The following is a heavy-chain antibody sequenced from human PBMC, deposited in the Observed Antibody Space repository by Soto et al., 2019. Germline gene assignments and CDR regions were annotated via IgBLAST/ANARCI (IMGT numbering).Heavy chain of an antibody. Sequence: HAGCMGISIGVSGVTFALSTMGWVRKAPGKGLEWVSTISVSVGSTYSADSVQGRFTVSSDISDNTLFLRMTSLTADDTAVYFCAKRDVPHSTSNAYFYDHWGRGVLVTVSS. CDR3: AKRDVPHSTSNAYFYDH. V-gene: IGHV3-23*01. D-gene: IGHD2-21*02. J-gene: IGHJ4*02. CDR1: GVTFALST. CDR2: ISVSVGST.